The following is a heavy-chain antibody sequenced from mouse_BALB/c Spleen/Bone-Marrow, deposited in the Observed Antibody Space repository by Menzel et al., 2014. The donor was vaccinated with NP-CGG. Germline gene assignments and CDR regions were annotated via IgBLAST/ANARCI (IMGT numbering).Heavy chain of an antibody. CDR1: GFAFSSYD. CDR2: ISSGGGST. D-gene: IGHD1-2*01. CDR3: ARQGYGFLVLVV. J-gene: IGHJ1*01. Sequence: EAKAVESGGGLAKPGGSLKLSSAASGFAFSSYDMSWVRQTPEKRLEWVAYISSGGGSTYYPDTVKGRFTISRDNAKNTLYLQMSSLKSEDTAMYYCARQGYGFLVLVVWRARSTLSVSS. V-gene: IGHV5-12-1*01.